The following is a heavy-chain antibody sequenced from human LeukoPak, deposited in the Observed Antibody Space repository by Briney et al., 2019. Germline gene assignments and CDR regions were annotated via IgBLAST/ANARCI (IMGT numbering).Heavy chain of an antibody. CDR2: IFNTGST. V-gene: IGHV4-4*09. Sequence: PSETLSLTCTVSGASIISYYWSWVRLPPGKGLEWCGYIFNTGSTNYKPSLKSRVTISMDTSQMQFSLRLNSVTAADTAVYYCARSEVTYYGSKNSLWPDAFDFWGQGTVVTVSS. CDR3: ARSEVTYYGSKNSLWPDAFDF. J-gene: IGHJ3*01. D-gene: IGHD3-10*01. CDR1: GASIISYY.